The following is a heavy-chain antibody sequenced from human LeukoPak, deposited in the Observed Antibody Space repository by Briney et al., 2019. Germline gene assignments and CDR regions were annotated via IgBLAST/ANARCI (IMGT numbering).Heavy chain of an antibody. CDR2: INHNGYS. V-gene: IGHV4-59*11. CDR3: ARSVYPHYYFDY. Sequence: SETLSLTCTVSGGSITSHYWNWIRQPPGRGLEWIGYINHNGYSNSNPSLKSRVTISRDTSKNQFSLKLNSVTAADTAVYYCARSVYPHYYFDYWGQATLVTVSP. D-gene: IGHD3-16*01. J-gene: IGHJ4*02. CDR1: GGSITSHY.